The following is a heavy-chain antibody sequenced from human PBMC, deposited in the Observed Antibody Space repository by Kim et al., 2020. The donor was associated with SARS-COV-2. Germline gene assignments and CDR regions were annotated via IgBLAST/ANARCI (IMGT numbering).Heavy chain of an antibody. D-gene: IGHD3-22*01. J-gene: IGHJ4*02. Sequence: GGSLRLSCAASGFTFSSYWMSWVRQAPGKGLEWVANIKQDGSENYYVDSVKGRFTISRDNAKNSLYLQMNSLRAEDTAVYYCVWYYYDSSPLWGQGTLVTVSS. CDR2: IKQDGSEN. V-gene: IGHV3-7*01. CDR1: GFTFSSYW. CDR3: VWYYYDSSPL.